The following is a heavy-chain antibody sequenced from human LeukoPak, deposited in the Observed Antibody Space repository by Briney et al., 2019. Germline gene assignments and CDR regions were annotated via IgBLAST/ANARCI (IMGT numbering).Heavy chain of an antibody. Sequence: GGSLRLSCTASGLAFSSYGMHWARQAPGKGLEWVAFIQYDGSQIYYVDSVKGRFTISRDNSKNALYLQMNSLRPEDTAIYYCAGKAAALYFDYWGQGTLVTVSS. CDR2: IQYDGSQI. CDR3: AGKAAALYFDY. D-gene: IGHD6-13*01. J-gene: IGHJ4*02. CDR1: GLAFSSYG. V-gene: IGHV3-30*02.